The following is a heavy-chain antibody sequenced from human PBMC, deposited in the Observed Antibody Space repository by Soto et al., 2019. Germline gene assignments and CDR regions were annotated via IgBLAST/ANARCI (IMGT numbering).Heavy chain of an antibody. D-gene: IGHD6-19*01. CDR3: AKDLHSSGWYGY. CDR1: GFTFSSYA. CDR2: ISGSGGST. Sequence: EVQLLESGGGLVQPGGSLRLSCAASGFTFSSYAMSWVRQAPGKGLEWVSAISGSGGSTYYADSVKGRFTISRDNSKNTLYLQMNSPRDEDTAVYYCAKDLHSSGWYGYWGQGTLVTVSS. J-gene: IGHJ4*02. V-gene: IGHV3-23*01.